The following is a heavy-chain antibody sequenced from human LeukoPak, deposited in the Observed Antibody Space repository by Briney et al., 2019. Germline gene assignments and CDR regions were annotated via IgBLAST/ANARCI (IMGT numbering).Heavy chain of an antibody. D-gene: IGHD3-3*01. Sequence: GGSLRLSCAASGFTFSSYGMHWVRQAPGKGLEWVAFIRYDGSNKYYADSVKGRFTISRDKSKNTLYRQMNSLRAEDTAVYSCAKDDDYDSWSGDVWGQGTLVTVPS. CDR3: AKDDDYDSWSGDV. CDR2: IRYDGSNK. CDR1: GFTFSSYG. J-gene: IGHJ4*02. V-gene: IGHV3-30*02.